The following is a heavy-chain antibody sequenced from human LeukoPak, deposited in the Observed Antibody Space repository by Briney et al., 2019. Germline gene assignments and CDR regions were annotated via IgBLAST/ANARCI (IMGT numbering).Heavy chain of an antibody. D-gene: IGHD6-19*01. CDR1: GFTFSSYG. V-gene: IGHV3-30*02. Sequence: GGSLRLSCAASGFTFSSYGMHWVRQAPGKGLEWVAFIRYDGSNKYYADSVKGRFTISRDNSKNTLYLQMNSLRAEDAAVYYCAKARAGWPYDAFDIWGQGTMVTVSS. CDR2: IRYDGSNK. CDR3: AKARAGWPYDAFDI. J-gene: IGHJ3*02.